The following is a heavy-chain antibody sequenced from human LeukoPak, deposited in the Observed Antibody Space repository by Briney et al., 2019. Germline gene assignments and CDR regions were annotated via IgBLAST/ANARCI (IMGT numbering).Heavy chain of an antibody. Sequence: GGSLRLSCAASGFTVKDNFMSWVRQAPGKGLEWVANIKQDGSEKYYVDSVKGRFTISRDNAQNSLYLQMTSLRAEDTAVYYCARGRFHYDSTGYSSFYYWGQGTLVTVSS. CDR2: IKQDGSEK. CDR3: ARGRFHYDSTGYSSFYY. D-gene: IGHD3-22*01. J-gene: IGHJ4*02. V-gene: IGHV3-7*01. CDR1: GFTVKDNF.